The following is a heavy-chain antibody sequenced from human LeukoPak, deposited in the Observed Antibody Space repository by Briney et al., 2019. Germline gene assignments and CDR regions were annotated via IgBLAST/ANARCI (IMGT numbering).Heavy chain of an antibody. D-gene: IGHD1-26*01. CDR3: ARGVGATNSNWFDP. CDR1: GFTFSNAW. J-gene: IGHJ5*02. CDR2: IKSKTDGGTT. V-gene: IGHV3-15*05. Sequence: GGSLRLSCAASGFTFSNAWMSWVRQAPGKGLEWVGRIKSKTDGGTTDYAAPVKGRFTISRDDSKNTLYLQMNSLRAEDTAVYYCARGVGATNSNWFDPWGQGTLVTVSS.